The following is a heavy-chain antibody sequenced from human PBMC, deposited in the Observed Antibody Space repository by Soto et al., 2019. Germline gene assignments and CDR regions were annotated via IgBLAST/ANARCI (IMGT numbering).Heavy chain of an antibody. D-gene: IGHD6-13*01. CDR2: ILYDGSNK. J-gene: IGHJ4*02. CDR1: GFTFSSYG. Sequence: QVQLVESGGGVVQPGRSLRLSCAASGFTFSSYGMHWVRQAPGKGLEWVAVILYDGSNKYYADSVKCRFTISRDNSKNTLYLQMNSLRSEDTAVYYCARPGIAAAGTIYWGQGTLVTVSS. CDR3: ARPGIAAAGTIY. V-gene: IGHV3-33*05.